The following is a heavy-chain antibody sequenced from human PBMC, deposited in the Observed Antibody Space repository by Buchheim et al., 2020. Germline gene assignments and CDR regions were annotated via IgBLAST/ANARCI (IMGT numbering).Heavy chain of an antibody. CDR2: ISGTGSTT. CDR1: GFTFSSYA. V-gene: IGHV3-23*01. J-gene: IGHJ5*02. Sequence: EVQLLESGGGLVQPGGSLRLSCAASGFTFSSYAMSWVRQAPGKGLEWVSAISGTGSTTNYADSAKGRFTISSDNSTNTSYLQMNSLRVEDTAVYYCAKDLLRGSYGAWGQGTL. CDR3: AKDLLRGSYGA. D-gene: IGHD1-26*01.